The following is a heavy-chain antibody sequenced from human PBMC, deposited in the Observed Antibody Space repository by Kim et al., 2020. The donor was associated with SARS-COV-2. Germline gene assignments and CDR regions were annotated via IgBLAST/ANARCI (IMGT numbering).Heavy chain of an antibody. CDR3: ARDLQKYYYGSETIDYYYGMDV. CDR1: GYTFTSYY. D-gene: IGHD3-10*01. Sequence: ASVKVSCKASGYTFTSYYMHWVRQAPGQGLEWMGIINPSGGSTSYAQKFQGRVTMTRDTSTSTVYMELSSLRSEDTAVYYCARDLQKYYYGSETIDYYYGMDVWGQGTTVTVSS. CDR2: INPSGGST. V-gene: IGHV1-46*01. J-gene: IGHJ6*02.